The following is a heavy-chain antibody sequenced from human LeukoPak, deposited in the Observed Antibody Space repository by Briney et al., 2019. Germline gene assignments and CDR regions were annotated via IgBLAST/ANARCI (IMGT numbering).Heavy chain of an antibody. CDR2: IHHTGTP. Sequence: SETLSLTCAVYGGSFSGYYWSWIRQPPGKGLEWIASIHHTGTPYYNPSLKSRVTISVDTSKNQFSLQFSSVIAADTAVYYCMRHASGEPPRYWGQGTLVTASS. D-gene: IGHD7-27*01. CDR3: MRHASGEPPRY. V-gene: IGHV4-34*01. J-gene: IGHJ4*02. CDR1: GGSFSGYY.